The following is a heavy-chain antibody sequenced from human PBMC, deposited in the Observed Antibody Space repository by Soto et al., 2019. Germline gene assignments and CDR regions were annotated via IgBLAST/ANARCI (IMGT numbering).Heavy chain of an antibody. CDR1: GGTFRSYA. CDR3: ARTIVVVLAASHDYYGMDA. D-gene: IGHD2-15*01. V-gene: IGHV1-69*15. Sequence: QVQLLQSGAEVKKPGSSVKVSCKASGGTFRSYAMSWVRQAPGQGLEWMGKIIPMFGTTNYAQKCQGRVTITADESTGTAYMEVRSMRSEDTAVYYCARTIVVVLAASHDYYGMDAWGQGTTVTVSS. J-gene: IGHJ6*02. CDR2: IIPMFGTT.